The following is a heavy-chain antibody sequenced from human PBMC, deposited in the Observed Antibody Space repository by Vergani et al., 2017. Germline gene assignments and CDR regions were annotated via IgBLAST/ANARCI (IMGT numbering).Heavy chain of an antibody. CDR1: GFTFSSYA. D-gene: IGHD2-2*01. CDR3: AKRRGYCSSTSCSWTYFDY. CDR2: ISGSGGST. V-gene: IGHV3-23*01. J-gene: IGHJ4*02. Sequence: EVQLLESGGGLVQPGGSLRLSCAASGFTFSSYAMSWVRQAPGKGLEWVSAISGSGGSTYYADSVTCRFTISRDNSKNTLYLQMNSLRAEDTSVYYCAKRRGYCSSTSCSWTYFDYWGQGTLVTVSS.